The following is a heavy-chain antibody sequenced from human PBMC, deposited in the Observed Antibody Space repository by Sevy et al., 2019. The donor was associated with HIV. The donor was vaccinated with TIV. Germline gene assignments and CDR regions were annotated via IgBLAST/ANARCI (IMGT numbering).Heavy chain of an antibody. CDR1: GFTFSSYS. CDR2: ISSSSSYI. J-gene: IGHJ6*02. D-gene: IGHD3-10*01. Sequence: GGSLRLSCAASGFTFSSYSMNWVRQAPGKGLEWVSSISSSSSYIYYADSVKGRFTISRDNAKNSRYLQMNSLRAEDTAVYYCARDIRWLRELTIRDYGMDVWGQGTTVTVSS. CDR3: ARDIRWLRELTIRDYGMDV. V-gene: IGHV3-21*01.